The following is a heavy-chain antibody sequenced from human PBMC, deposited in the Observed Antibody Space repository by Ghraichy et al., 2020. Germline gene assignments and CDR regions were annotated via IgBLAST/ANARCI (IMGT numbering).Heavy chain of an antibody. V-gene: IGHV4-39*01. CDR2: IYYRGST. CDR3: ASTPIDYDSSGYDGNDN. Sequence: SETLSLTCTVSGGSIRSSSYYWGWIRQPPGKGLEWIGSIYYRGSTYYNPSLKSRVTISVDTSKNQFSLKLSSVTAADTAVYYCASTPIDYDSSGYDGNDNGGQGTLVIVSS. CDR1: GGSIRSSSYY. J-gene: IGHJ4*02. D-gene: IGHD3-22*01.